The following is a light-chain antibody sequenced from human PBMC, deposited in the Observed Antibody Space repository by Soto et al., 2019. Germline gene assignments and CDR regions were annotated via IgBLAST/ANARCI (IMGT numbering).Light chain of an antibody. J-gene: IGKJ5*01. CDR3: QQRSNWPPSIT. CDR2: DAS. V-gene: IGKV3-11*01. Sequence: EIVLTQSPATLSLSPGERATLSCRASQRVSSYLAWYQQKPGQAPRLLIYDASNRATGIPARFSGSGSGTDFTLTISSLEPEDFAVYYCQQRSNWPPSITFGQGTRLEI. CDR1: QRVSSY.